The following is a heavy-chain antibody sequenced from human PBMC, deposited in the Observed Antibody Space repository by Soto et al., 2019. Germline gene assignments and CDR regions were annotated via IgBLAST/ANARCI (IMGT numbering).Heavy chain of an antibody. J-gene: IGHJ3*02. Sequence: QVQLVQSGAEVKKPGSSVKVSCKASGGTFGSYTISWVRQAPGQGFEWMGRIIPILDMTKYSQKFQGRVTITADISTSTAFLELSSLRSEDTALYYCARKWTLVDAFDIWGQGTMVTVSS. CDR2: IIPILDMT. V-gene: IGHV1-69*02. CDR3: ARKWTLVDAFDI. CDR1: GGTFGSYT. D-gene: IGHD6-13*01.